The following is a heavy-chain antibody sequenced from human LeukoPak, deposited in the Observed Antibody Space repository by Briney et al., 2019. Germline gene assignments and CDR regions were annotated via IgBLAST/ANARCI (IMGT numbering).Heavy chain of an antibody. CDR2: IYYSGST. V-gene: IGHV4-59*01. D-gene: IGHD3/OR15-3a*01. CDR3: AGFGLGDYFDS. J-gene: IGHJ4*02. Sequence: SETLSLTCTVSGGSISSYYWSWIRQPPGKGLEWIGYIYYSGSTNYNPSLKSRVTISVDTSKNQFSLKLSSVTAADTAVYYCAGFGLGDYFDSWGRETRLTVPS. CDR1: GGSISSYY.